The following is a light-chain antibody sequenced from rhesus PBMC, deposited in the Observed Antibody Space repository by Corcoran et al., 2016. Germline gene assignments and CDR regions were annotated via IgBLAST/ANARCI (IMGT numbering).Light chain of an antibody. J-gene: IGKJ1*01. CDR1: ERVGSY. CDR3: QQYNDLLPT. CDR2: SAY. V-gene: IGKV3-40*03. Sequence: ELVMTQSPATLSLSPGETATLSCRASERVGSYLAWYQQKPGQVPKLLVHSAYFRATGIPDRLSGSGSRTEFTLTISRLEPEDVGVYHCQQYNDLLPTFAQGTKVEIK.